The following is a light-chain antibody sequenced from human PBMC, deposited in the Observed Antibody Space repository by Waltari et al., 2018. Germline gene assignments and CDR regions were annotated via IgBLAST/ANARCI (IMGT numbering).Light chain of an antibody. CDR1: DLANRY. CDR2: QEK. V-gene: IGLV3-1*01. CDR3: QGWDSTTFVV. J-gene: IGLJ2*01. Sequence: SYDLPQPPSVDVSPGQTARITCSGDDLANRYTSWYQQKAGQPPGLVMHQEKQRPSGIPERFSGSNSANRATLTISETQATDEAEYYCQGWDSTTFVVFGGGTKLTVV.